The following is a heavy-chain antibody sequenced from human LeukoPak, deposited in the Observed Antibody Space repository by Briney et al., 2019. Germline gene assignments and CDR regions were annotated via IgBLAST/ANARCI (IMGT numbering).Heavy chain of an antibody. CDR3: GRWRESSNWPPGYLQY. CDR1: GFTFTSFG. CDR2: IRAYNGNT. Sequence: ASVTVSCQASGFTFTSFGFRWVRLAPGAGREWLGWIRAYNGNTNYAQNLQGRVTMTTDASTCTVYVELRSLRSDDTAMYYCGRWRESSNWPPGYLQYWGQGTLVIVSS. D-gene: IGHD4-11*01. J-gene: IGHJ1*01. V-gene: IGHV1-18*01.